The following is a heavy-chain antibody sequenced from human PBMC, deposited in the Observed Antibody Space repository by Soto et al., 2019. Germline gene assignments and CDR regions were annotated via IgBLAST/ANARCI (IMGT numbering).Heavy chain of an antibody. Sequence: SETLSLTSAVYGGSFSGYFWTWTRQPPGKGLEWIGQINHSGGTNYNPSLKSRVSISIDTSKSQFSLNLNSVSVADTAVYYCARRLVNRPVDPWGQGTLVTVSS. J-gene: IGHJ5*02. CDR1: GGSFSGYF. V-gene: IGHV4-34*01. D-gene: IGHD2-15*01. CDR3: ARRLVNRPVDP. CDR2: INHSGGT.